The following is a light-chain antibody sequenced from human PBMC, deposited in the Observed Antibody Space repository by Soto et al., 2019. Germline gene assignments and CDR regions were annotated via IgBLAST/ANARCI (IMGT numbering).Light chain of an antibody. CDR2: GAS. J-gene: IGKJ1*01. CDR1: QSISNN. V-gene: IGKV3-15*01. CDR3: LQYHYWWT. Sequence: EIVLTQSPATLSSFPGDRVTLSCRASQSISNNFAWFQQKPGQVPRLLIYGASNRATGVSARFSGSGSGTEFTLTISSLQSEDVAVYYCLQYHYWWTFGQGTKVDIK.